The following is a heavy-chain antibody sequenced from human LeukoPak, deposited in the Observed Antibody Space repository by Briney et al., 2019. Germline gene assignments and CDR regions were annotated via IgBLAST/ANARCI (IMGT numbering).Heavy chain of an antibody. J-gene: IGHJ6*02. Sequence: PGGSLRLSCAPSGFTFSSDSMNWVRQGPGKGLECVSSICSSSSYIYYAESVKGRFTISRDNAKNSLYLQMNSLRAEDTAVYYCARAPTNYDFWSGYYSLDYYYGMDVWGQGTTVTVSS. CDR3: ARAPTNYDFWSGYYSLDYYYGMDV. D-gene: IGHD3-3*01. CDR1: GFTFSSDS. V-gene: IGHV3-21*01. CDR2: ICSSSSYI.